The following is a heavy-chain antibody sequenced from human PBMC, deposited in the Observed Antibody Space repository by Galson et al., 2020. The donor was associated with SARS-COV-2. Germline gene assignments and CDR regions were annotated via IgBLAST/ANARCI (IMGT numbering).Heavy chain of an antibody. V-gene: IGHV3-23*01. Sequence: GGSLRLSCAASGLTFSSYVMSWVRQAPGKGLEWVSGISGSGGSTYYVDSVKGRFTISRDNSKNTLDLQMTSLTVEDTAVFYCGRDRGPDYFYYYYMDVWGKGATVTVS. CDR1: GLTFSSYV. CDR3: GRDRGPDYFYYYYMDV. J-gene: IGHJ6*03. CDR2: ISGSGGST. D-gene: IGHD3-10*01.